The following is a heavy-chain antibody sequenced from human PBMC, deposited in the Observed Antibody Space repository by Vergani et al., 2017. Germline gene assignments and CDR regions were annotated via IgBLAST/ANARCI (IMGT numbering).Heavy chain of an antibody. CDR3: ARXPKMGHQLLRSYNWFDP. CDR2: IYYSGST. J-gene: IGHJ5*02. D-gene: IGHD2-2*01. Sequence: QVQLQESGPGLVKPSQTLSLTCTVSGGSISSGGYYWSWIRQHPGKGLEWIGYIYYSGSTYYNPSLKSRVTISVDTSKNQFSLKLSSVTAAETAVYYCARXPKMGHQLLRSYNWFDPWGQGTLVTVSS. CDR1: GGSISSGGYY. V-gene: IGHV4-31*03.